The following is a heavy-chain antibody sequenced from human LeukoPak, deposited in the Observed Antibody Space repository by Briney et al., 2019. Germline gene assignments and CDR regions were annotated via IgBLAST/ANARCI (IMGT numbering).Heavy chain of an antibody. J-gene: IGHJ6*03. CDR1: GGSFSGYY. CDR3: ARGLCSSTSCRMDV. V-gene: IGHV4-34*01. D-gene: IGHD2-2*01. CDR2: INHSGST. Sequence: SETLSLTCAVYGGSFSGYYWSWIRQPPGKGLEWIGEINHSGSTNYNPSLKSRVTISVDTSKNQFSLKLSSVTAADTAVYYCARGLCSSTSCRMDVWGKGTTVTVSS.